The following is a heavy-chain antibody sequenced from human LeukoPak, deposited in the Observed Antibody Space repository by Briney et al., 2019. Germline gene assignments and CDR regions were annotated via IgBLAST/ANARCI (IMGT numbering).Heavy chain of an antibody. Sequence: ASVKVSCKASGYTFTGYYMHWVRQAPGQGLEWMGWINPNSGGTNYAQKFQGRVTMTRDTSISTAYSELSSLRSEDTAVYYCARTLGYCSGDSCFGNNWFDPWGQGTLVTVSS. J-gene: IGHJ5*02. V-gene: IGHV1-2*02. D-gene: IGHD2-15*01. CDR2: INPNSGGT. CDR1: GYTFTGYY. CDR3: ARTLGYCSGDSCFGNNWFDP.